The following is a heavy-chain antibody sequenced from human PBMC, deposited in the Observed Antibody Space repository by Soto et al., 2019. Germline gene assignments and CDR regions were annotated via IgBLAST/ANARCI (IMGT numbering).Heavy chain of an antibody. D-gene: IGHD5-12*01. CDR2: IHYSGST. J-gene: IGHJ4*02. V-gene: IGHV4-31*02. CDR1: GVTINSGGYY. Sequence: SESRSLTWTVCGVTINSGGYYWTLIRKRPGKGLEWIAYIHYSGSTYYNPSLKSRLTVSLDTSKNVFSLNLNSVPAADTAVYFCARGLHSGYTSGYGNWGQGTLVTVSS. CDR3: ARGLHSGYTSGYGN.